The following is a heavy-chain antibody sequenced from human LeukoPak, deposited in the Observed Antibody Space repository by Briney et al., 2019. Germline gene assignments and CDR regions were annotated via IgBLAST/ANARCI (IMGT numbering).Heavy chain of an antibody. CDR3: ARPRREGVGGYYYYYYMDV. Sequence: RASVKVSCKASGVTFSSYAISWVRQAPGQGLEWMGGIIPIFGTANYAETFEGRVTITTDESKSTDYMELSSLRSEDPAVYYCARPRREGVGGYYYYYYMDVWGKGPTVTVSS. CDR2: IIPIFGTA. V-gene: IGHV1-69*05. CDR1: GVTFSSYA. J-gene: IGHJ6*03. D-gene: IGHD1-26*01.